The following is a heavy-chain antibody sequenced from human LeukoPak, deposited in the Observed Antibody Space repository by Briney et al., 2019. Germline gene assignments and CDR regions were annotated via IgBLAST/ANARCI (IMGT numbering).Heavy chain of an antibody. J-gene: IGHJ4*02. V-gene: IGHV4-59*01. Sequence: SETLSLTCTVSGVSISSYYWTWIRQPPGKGLEWIGNIDYSGNTKYNPSLKSRVTISVDTSKNQFSLKLSSVTAADTAVYYCARWYYDSSGYRYFDYWGQGTLVTVSS. CDR3: ARWYYDSSGYRYFDY. CDR2: IDYSGNT. CDR1: GVSISSYY. D-gene: IGHD3-22*01.